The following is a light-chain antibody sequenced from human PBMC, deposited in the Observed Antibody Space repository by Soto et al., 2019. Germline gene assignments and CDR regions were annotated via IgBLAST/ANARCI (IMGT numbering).Light chain of an antibody. CDR1: QSISNH. V-gene: IGKV1-39*01. CDR3: QQSYSSPPT. CDR2: AAS. Sequence: DVHMTQSPSSLSASVGYRVTITCRASQSISNHLNWYQQKPGKAPKLLIFAASSLQSGVPSRFSGSRSGPDFTLTISSLQPEDFETYYCQQSYSSPPTFGQGTKVDIK. J-gene: IGKJ1*01.